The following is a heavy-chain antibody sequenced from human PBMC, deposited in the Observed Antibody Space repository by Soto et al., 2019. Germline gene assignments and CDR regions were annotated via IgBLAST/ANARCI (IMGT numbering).Heavy chain of an antibody. CDR2: IWNDGSDK. CDR3: ARPQGYSYGYPNYGMDV. V-gene: IGHV3-33*01. CDR1: GFTFSNYG. J-gene: IGHJ6*02. D-gene: IGHD5-18*01. Sequence: GGSLRLSCAASGFTFSNYGMYWVRQAPGKGLEWVAVIWNDGSDKYYADSVKGRFTISRDNSKNTLYLQMNSLRAEDTAVYYCARPQGYSYGYPNYGMDVWGQGTTVTVSS.